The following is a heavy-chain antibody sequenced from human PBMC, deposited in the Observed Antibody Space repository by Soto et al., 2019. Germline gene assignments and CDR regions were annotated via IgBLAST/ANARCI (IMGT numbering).Heavy chain of an antibody. CDR1: GYIFVNYG. V-gene: IGHV1-18*01. Sequence: QVQLVQSGDEVKKPGASVKVSCKASGYIFVNYGIAWVRQAPGQGLEWMGWISPYTGNTHTATKVQGRLTMTTDTSTSRAYMDLGSMTSDDNAVYYCVMGDNYGTPTPQDVWGQGTTVTVSS. D-gene: IGHD3-16*01. J-gene: IGHJ6*02. CDR3: VMGDNYGTPTPQDV. CDR2: ISPYTGNT.